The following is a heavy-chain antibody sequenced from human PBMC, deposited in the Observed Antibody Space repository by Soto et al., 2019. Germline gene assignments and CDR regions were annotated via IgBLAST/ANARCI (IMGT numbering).Heavy chain of an antibody. D-gene: IGHD2-15*01. CDR3: AIDSLGYAYTTSPADV. Sequence: PWGSLRLSCVGSGFTFSRYSIHWVRQAPGKGLEWVACLSVSGNYIHYADSVKGRFTISRDNAKSSLYLQMSSLRVEDTGVYYCAIDSLGYAYTTSPADVWGQGTLVTLSS. CDR1: GFTFSRYS. CDR2: LSVSGNYI. V-gene: IGHV3-21*01. J-gene: IGHJ4*02.